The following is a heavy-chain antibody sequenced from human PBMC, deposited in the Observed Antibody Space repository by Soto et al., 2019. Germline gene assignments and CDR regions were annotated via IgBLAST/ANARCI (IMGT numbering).Heavy chain of an antibody. J-gene: IGHJ5*02. CDR1: GYTFASYY. CDR3: TSEWGTGGFDRFDP. V-gene: IGHV1-46*03. CDR2: INPTGGNT. Sequence: QVQLLQSGAEVKKPGASVKVSCKASGYTFASYYIYWVRQAPGQGLEWVGLINPTGGNTDYAQAFHGRITLTSDTSTSTVYMELSSLTPEDTAIYFCTSEWGTGGFDRFDPWGQGTLVIVSS. D-gene: IGHD3-16*01.